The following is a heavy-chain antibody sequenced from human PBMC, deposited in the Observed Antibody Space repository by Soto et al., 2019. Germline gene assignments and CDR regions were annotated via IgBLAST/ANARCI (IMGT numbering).Heavy chain of an antibody. Sequence: QITLKESGPTLVKPTQTLTLTCTFSGFSLSTSGVGVGWIRQPPGKALEWLALIYWDDDKRYSPSLKSRLTIXKXTXXNQVVLTMTNMDPVDTATYYCAHSQGLQLWFYFDYWGQGTLVTVSS. V-gene: IGHV2-5*02. CDR2: IYWDDDK. CDR1: GFSLSTSGVG. D-gene: IGHD5-18*01. CDR3: AHSQGLQLWFYFDY. J-gene: IGHJ4*02.